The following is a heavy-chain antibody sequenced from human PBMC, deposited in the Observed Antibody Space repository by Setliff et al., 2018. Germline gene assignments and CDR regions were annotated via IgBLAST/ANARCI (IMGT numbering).Heavy chain of an antibody. CDR1: GGSTSSSSYY. Sequence: SETLSLTCTVSGGSTSSSSYYWGWIRQPPGKGLEWIGSIYYSGSTYYNPSLKSRVTISVDTSKNQFSLKLSSVTAADTAVYYCARDKRQYNFWSGYYGSWGNYFDYWGQGTLVTVSS. J-gene: IGHJ4*02. V-gene: IGHV4-39*07. D-gene: IGHD3-3*01. CDR3: ARDKRQYNFWSGYYGSWGNYFDY. CDR2: IYYSGST.